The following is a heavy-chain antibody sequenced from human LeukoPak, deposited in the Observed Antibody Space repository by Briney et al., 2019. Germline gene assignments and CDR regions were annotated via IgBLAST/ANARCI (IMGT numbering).Heavy chain of an antibody. J-gene: IGHJ4*02. CDR2: IYYSGST. D-gene: IGHD4-17*01. V-gene: IGHV4-59*08. CDR3: ARHAYGDYPFDY. Sequence: SETLSLTCTVSGGSISSYYWSWIRQPPGKGLEWIGYIYYSGSTNYNPSLKSRVTISVDTSKNQFSLKLSSVTAADTAVYYCARHAYGDYPFDYWGQGSLVTVSS. CDR1: GGSISSYY.